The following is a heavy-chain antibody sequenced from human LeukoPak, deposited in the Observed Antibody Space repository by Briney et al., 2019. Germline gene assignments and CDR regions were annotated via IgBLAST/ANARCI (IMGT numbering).Heavy chain of an antibody. CDR3: AREGHSYGYFDY. Sequence: GGSLRLSCAASGFTLSSYWMSWVRQAPGKGLEGVANIKQDGSEKYYVDSVKGRFTISRDNAKNSLYLQMNSLRAEDTAVYYCAREGHSYGYFDYWGQGTLVTVSS. CDR1: GFTLSSYW. J-gene: IGHJ4*02. V-gene: IGHV3-7*01. D-gene: IGHD5-18*01. CDR2: IKQDGSEK.